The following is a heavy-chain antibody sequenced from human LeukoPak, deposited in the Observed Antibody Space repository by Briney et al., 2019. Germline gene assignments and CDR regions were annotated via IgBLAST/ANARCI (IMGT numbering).Heavy chain of an antibody. CDR1: GFIFSSYS. J-gene: IGHJ4*02. V-gene: IGHV3-30*18. Sequence: GGSLRLSCAASGFIFSSYSMSWVRQAPGKGLEWVAVISYDGSNKYYADSVKGRFAISRDNSKNTLYLQMNSLRAEDTAVYYCAKTSEAQPVDYWGQGTLVTVSS. CDR3: AKTSEAQPVDY. D-gene: IGHD2-2*01. CDR2: ISYDGSNK.